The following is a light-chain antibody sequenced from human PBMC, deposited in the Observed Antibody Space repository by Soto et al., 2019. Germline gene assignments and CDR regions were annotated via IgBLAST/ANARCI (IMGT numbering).Light chain of an antibody. Sequence: EIVFTQSPATLSLSPGERATLSCRASQSFVAFFSWYQQQPGQDPRLLIYDASTRATGIPARFSGSGSGTAFTLPISSLVPRDFAVYYCQQCYNRSPWTFGQGTKVDIK. J-gene: IGKJ1*01. CDR1: QSFVAF. V-gene: IGKV3-11*01. CDR3: QQCYNRSPWT. CDR2: DAS.